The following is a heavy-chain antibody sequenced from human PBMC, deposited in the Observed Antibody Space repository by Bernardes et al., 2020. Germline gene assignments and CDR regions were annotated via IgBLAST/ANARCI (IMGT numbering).Heavy chain of an antibody. CDR1: GFTFSSYA. V-gene: IGHV3-23*01. Sequence: GSLRLSCAASGFTFSSYAMSWVRQAPGKGLEWVSAISGSGGSTYYAGSVKGRFTISRDNSKNTLYLQMNSLRAEDTAVYYCAKKVQSGDYYYYYGMDVWGQGTTVTVSS. D-gene: IGHD1-26*01. CDR2: ISGSGGST. CDR3: AKKVQSGDYYYYYGMDV. J-gene: IGHJ6*02.